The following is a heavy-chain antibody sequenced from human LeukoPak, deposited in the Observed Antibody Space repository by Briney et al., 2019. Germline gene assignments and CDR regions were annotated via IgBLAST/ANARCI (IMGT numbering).Heavy chain of an antibody. CDR1: GGSISSDY. CDR2: IYISGST. J-gene: IGHJ4*02. CDR3: ASLYYDSSSGDY. D-gene: IGHD3-22*01. Sequence: KPSETLSLTCSVSGGSISSDYWSWIRQPAGKGLERIGRIYISGSTNYNPSLKSRVTMSVDTSKNQFSLKLSSVTATDTAVYYCASLYYDSSSGDYWGQGTLVTVSS. V-gene: IGHV4-4*07.